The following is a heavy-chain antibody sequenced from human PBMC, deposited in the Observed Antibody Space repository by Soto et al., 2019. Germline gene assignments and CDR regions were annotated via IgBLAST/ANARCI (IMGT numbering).Heavy chain of an antibody. CDR3: ARDLGLRYFDY. J-gene: IGHJ4*02. V-gene: IGHV4-59*01. D-gene: IGHD3-16*01. CDR1: GGSISSYY. Sequence: ASETLSLTCTVSGGSISSYYWSWIRQPPGKGLEWIGYIYYRGSTNYNPSLKSRVTISVDTSKNQFSLNLSSVTAADAAVYYCARDLGLRYFDYWGQGTLVTVSS. CDR2: IYYRGST.